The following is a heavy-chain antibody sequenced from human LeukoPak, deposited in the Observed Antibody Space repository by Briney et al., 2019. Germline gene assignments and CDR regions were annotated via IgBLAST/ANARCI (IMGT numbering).Heavy chain of an antibody. CDR2: IYYNGKT. CDR3: ARLLDNDSSGDPDTFDM. J-gene: IGHJ3*02. V-gene: IGHV4-59*11. D-gene: IGHD3-22*01. CDR1: GGSMSLHY. Sequence: KPSETLSLTCSVSGGSMSLHYWSWIRQPPGKGLEWIGYIYYNGKTYYNPSLQSRVTISVDTSKNLFSLKLTSVTAADTAVYSCARLLDNDSSGDPDTFDMWGQGTMVTVSS.